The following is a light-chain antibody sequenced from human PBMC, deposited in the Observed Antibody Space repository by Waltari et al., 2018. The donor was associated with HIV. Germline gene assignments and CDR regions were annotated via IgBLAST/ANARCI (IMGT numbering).Light chain of an antibody. CDR1: QNIGTS. CDR3: QQSYSWS. V-gene: IGKV1-39*01. Sequence: DIQITQSPPPLSASVGDSVTITCRASQNIGTSLNWYQQKAGKAPKVLIYAASDLESWASSRFSGSGSGTDFTLTISSLQPEDFATYYWQQSYSWSFGQGSKVEIQ. CDR2: AAS. J-gene: IGKJ1*01.